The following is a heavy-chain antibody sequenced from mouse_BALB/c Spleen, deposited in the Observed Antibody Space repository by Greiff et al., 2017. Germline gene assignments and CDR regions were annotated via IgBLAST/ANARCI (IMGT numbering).Heavy chain of an antibody. CDR2: ISSGSSTI. CDR1: GFTFSSFG. J-gene: IGHJ4*01. CDR3: ARLGNLPYAMDY. V-gene: IGHV5-17*02. D-gene: IGHD5-5*01. Sequence: EVKLMESGGGLVQPGGSRKLSCAASGFTFSSFGMHWVRQAPEKGLEWVAYISSGSSTIYYADTVKGRFTISRDNPKNTLFLQMTSLRSEDTAMYYCARLGNLPYAMDYWGQGTSVTVSS.